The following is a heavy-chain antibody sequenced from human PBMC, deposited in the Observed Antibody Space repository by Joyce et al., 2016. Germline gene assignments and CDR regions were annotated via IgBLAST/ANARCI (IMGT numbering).Heavy chain of an antibody. D-gene: IGHD3-3*02. CDR3: ASQYQHRYYYYGMDV. V-gene: IGHV3-53*01. J-gene: IGHJ6*02. CDR1: GFTVSGNY. CDR2: IYSGGST. Sequence: EVQLVESGGGLIQPGGSLRLSCAASGFTVSGNYMSWVRQAPGKGGGWVSDIYSGGSTYYADSVKGRFTISRDNSKNTLELQMNSLRAEDTAVYYCASQYQHRYYYYGMDVWGQGTTVTVSS.